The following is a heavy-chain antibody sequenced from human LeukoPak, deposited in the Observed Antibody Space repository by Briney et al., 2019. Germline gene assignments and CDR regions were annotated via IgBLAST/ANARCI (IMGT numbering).Heavy chain of an antibody. CDR1: GFTFTNYA. V-gene: IGHV3-23*01. D-gene: IGHD6-19*01. CDR2: ISNRGDST. J-gene: IGHJ4*02. Sequence: PGGSLRLSCAPSGFTFTNYAMNWVRQAPGKGLEWVSVISNRGDSTYYADAVKGRFTISRDNSKNTLYLQMNSLRAEDTAVYYCAKGKAVAATETFDYWGQGTLVTVSS. CDR3: AKGKAVAATETFDY.